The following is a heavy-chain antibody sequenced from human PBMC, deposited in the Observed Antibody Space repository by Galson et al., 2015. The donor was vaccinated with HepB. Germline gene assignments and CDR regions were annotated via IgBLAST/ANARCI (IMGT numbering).Heavy chain of an antibody. CDR1: GFTFSNAW. CDR3: TTDPFVVAASFYYYYMDV. J-gene: IGHJ6*03. D-gene: IGHD2-15*01. Sequence: SLRLSCAASGFTFSNAWMSWVRQAPGKGLEWVGRIKSKTDGGTTDYAAPVKGRFTISRDDSKNTLYLQMNSLKTEDTAVYYCTTDPFVVAASFYYYYMDVWGKGTTVTVSS. V-gene: IGHV3-15*01. CDR2: IKSKTDGGTT.